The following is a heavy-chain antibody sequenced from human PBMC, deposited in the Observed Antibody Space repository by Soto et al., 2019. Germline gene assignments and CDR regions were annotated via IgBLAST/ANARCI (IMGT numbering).Heavy chain of an antibody. J-gene: IGHJ4*02. Sequence: QVQLVESGGGVVQPGRSLRLSCAASGFTFSSYGMHWVRQAPGKGLEWVAVISYDGSNKYYADSVKGRFTISRDNSKITLYVQMNSLVAEDRAVYYCANVRGNYDFWTGYYDYWGQGTLVTGSS. CDR1: GFTFSSYG. CDR3: ANVRGNYDFWTGYYDY. V-gene: IGHV3-30*18. CDR2: ISYDGSNK. D-gene: IGHD3-3*01.